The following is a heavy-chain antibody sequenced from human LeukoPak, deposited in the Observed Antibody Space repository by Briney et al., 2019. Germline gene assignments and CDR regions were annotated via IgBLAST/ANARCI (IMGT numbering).Heavy chain of an antibody. V-gene: IGHV3-23*01. J-gene: IGHJ6*02. D-gene: IGHD4/OR15-4a*01. CDR3: AKGGGLGAYDMDV. Sequence: RGSLRLSCAASGFTFSSYGMSWVRQAPGKGLEWVSGIRRSGSSAYYADSVKGRFTISRDNSKDMLYLQMNSLRADDTAVYYCAKGGGLGAYDMDVWGQGTKVTVSS. CDR2: IRRSGSSA. CDR1: GFTFSSYG.